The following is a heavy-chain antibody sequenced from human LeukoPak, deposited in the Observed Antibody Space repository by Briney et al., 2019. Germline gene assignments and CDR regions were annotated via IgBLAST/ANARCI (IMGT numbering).Heavy chain of an antibody. Sequence: QAGGSLRLSCAASGFTFSSYSMNWVRQAPGKGLEWVSYISSSSSTIYYADSVKGRFTISRDNAKNSLYLQMNSLRAEDTAVYYCARSYIRYCSGGSCYSGFDYWGQGTLVTVSS. D-gene: IGHD2-15*01. CDR2: ISSSSSTI. V-gene: IGHV3-48*01. CDR3: ARSYIRYCSGGSCYSGFDY. CDR1: GFTFSSYS. J-gene: IGHJ4*02.